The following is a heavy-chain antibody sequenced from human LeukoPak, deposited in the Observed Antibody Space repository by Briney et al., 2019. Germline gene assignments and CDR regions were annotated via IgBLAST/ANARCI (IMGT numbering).Heavy chain of an antibody. CDR2: IIPIFGTA. Sequence: SVKVSCKASGGTFSSYAISWGRQAPGQGLGWLERIIPIFGTANYAQKFQGRVTITADKSTSTAYMELSSLRSEDTAVYYCARGYCSGGSCYSLDDYWGQGTLVTVSS. V-gene: IGHV1-69*06. CDR1: GGTFSSYA. D-gene: IGHD2-15*01. J-gene: IGHJ4*02. CDR3: ARGYCSGGSCYSLDDY.